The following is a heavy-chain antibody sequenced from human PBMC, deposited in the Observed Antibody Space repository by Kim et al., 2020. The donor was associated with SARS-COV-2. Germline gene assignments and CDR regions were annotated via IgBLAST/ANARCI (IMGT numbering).Heavy chain of an antibody. V-gene: IGHV4-34*01. Sequence: LKSRVTISVETSKNQFSLKLSSVTAADTAVYYCARAAYCSGGSCKMFDYWGQGTLVTVSS. D-gene: IGHD2-15*01. J-gene: IGHJ4*02. CDR3: ARAAYCSGGSCKMFDY.